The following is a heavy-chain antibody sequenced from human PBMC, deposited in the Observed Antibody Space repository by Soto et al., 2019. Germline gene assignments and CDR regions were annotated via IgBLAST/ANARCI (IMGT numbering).Heavy chain of an antibody. CDR2: IYYSGST. D-gene: IGHD4-17*01. J-gene: IGHJ4*02. CDR1: GGSISSYY. V-gene: IGHV4-59*08. CDR3: ARLTASRCMTTVTTLDY. Sequence: SETLSLTCTVSGGSISSYYWSWIRQPPGKGLEWIGYIYYSGSTNYNPSLKSRVTISVDTSKNQFSLKLSSVTAADTAVYYCARLTASRCMTTVTTLDYWGQGTLVTVSS.